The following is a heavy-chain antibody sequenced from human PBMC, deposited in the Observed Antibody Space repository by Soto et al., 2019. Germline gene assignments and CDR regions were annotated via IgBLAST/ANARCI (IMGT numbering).Heavy chain of an antibody. J-gene: IGHJ6*03. Sequence: ASVKVSCKASGYTFTGYDMHWVRQAPGQGLEWMGWINPNCGGTNYAQKFQGWVTMTRDTSISTAYMELSRLRSDDTAVYYCARDSGSSSWYPGYYYYYYMDVWGKGTTVTVSS. CDR2: INPNCGGT. D-gene: IGHD6-13*01. CDR3: ARDSGSSSWYPGYYYYYYMDV. V-gene: IGHV1-2*04. CDR1: GYTFTGYD.